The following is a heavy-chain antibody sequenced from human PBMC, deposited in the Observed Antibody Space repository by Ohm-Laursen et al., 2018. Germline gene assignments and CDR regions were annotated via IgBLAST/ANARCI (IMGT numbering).Heavy chain of an antibody. Sequence: TLSLTCTVSGGSMRSFYWSWVRQTAKSGLEWIGRISTSGYTNYNPSLKSRVIMSVDTSKNQFSLPGTYVTAADTAVYYCARGPRRGTCLYFDQWGQGTLVTVSS. CDR3: ARGPRRGTCLYFDQ. D-gene: IGHD3-16*01. J-gene: IGHJ4*02. CDR1: GGSMRSFY. CDR2: ISTSGYT. V-gene: IGHV4-4*07.